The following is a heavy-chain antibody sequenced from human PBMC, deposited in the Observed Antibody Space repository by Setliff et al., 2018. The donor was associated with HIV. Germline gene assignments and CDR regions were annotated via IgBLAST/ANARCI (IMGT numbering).Heavy chain of an antibody. CDR3: ARDDYLDSSGYEGASY. CDR1: GGSITSGGYY. V-gene: IGHV4-31*03. Sequence: LSLTCTVSGGSITSGGYYWSWIRQHPGKGLEWIGYIYYSGSTNYNPSLKSRVTISVDTSKNQFSLKLSSVTAADTAVYYCARDDYLDSSGYEGASYWGRGTLVTVSS. J-gene: IGHJ4*02. D-gene: IGHD3-22*01. CDR2: IYYSGST.